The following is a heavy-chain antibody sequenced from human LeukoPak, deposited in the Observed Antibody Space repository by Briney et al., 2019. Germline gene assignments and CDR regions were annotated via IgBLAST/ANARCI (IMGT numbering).Heavy chain of an antibody. CDR1: GFTFGDYA. V-gene: IGHV3-49*03. J-gene: IGHJ4*02. CDR2: IRSKAYGETA. CDR3: TRDRGAYNLYDY. D-gene: IGHD1-1*01. Sequence: GGSLRLSCTASGFTFGDYAMSWSRQAPGKGLEWVGFIRSKAYGETADYAASVKGRFTISRDDSKAIAYLQMNSLKTEDTAVYHCTRDRGAYNLYDYWGQGTLVTVSS.